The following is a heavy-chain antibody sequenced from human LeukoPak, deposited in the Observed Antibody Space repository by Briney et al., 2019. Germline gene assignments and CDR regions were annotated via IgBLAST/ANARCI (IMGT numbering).Heavy chain of an antibody. CDR2: IIWRSSDI. V-gene: IGHV3-21*01. CDR3: ARVYTSTWNLGYLPMDV. D-gene: IGHD6-13*01. CDR1: GFTLSGYN. J-gene: IGHJ6*03. Sequence: GSPRLSCVASGFTLSGYNRKWVGQAPGKRLGGVSSIIWRSSDIEYADSVKGRFTISRDIDKKSLYLQMNSLRVEDPAVYYCARVYTSTWNLGYLPMDVWGKGTTVTVSS.